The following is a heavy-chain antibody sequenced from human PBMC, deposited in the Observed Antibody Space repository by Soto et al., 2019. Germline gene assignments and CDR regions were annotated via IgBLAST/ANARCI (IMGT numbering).Heavy chain of an antibody. CDR3: ARSSKEGRLPLYFYNGLDV. V-gene: IGHV4-34*01. J-gene: IGHJ6*02. Sequence: QVQLQQWGAGLLKPSETLSLSCTVHNGSFRGYYWSWIRQPPGKGLEWIGEITHLGRTNYDPFFKGRVTISLDTSKKQISLKVTSVTAADTAVYYCARSSKEGRLPLYFYNGLDVWGQGTTVGVSS. CDR1: NGSFRGYY. CDR2: ITHLGRT. D-gene: IGHD2-2*01.